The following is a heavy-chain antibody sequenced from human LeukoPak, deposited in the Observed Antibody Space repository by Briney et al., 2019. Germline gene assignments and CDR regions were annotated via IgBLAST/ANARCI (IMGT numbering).Heavy chain of an antibody. CDR2: IYYSGST. V-gene: IGHV4-59*12. J-gene: IGHJ1*01. Sequence: SETLSLTCTVSGGSISSYYWSWIRQPPGKGLEWIGYIYYSGSTNYNPSLKIRVTISVDTSKNQFSLKLSSVTAADTAVYYCARRYGWYSSEGYFQHWGQGTLVTVSS. D-gene: IGHD6-19*01. CDR1: GGSISSYY. CDR3: ARRYGWYSSEGYFQH.